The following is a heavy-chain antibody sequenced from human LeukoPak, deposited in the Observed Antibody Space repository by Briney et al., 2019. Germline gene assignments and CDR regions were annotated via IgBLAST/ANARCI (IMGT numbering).Heavy chain of an antibody. D-gene: IGHD3-10*01. CDR1: GFTFSRFN. CDR3: AKPVTVSSPFDY. CDR2: IWHDGSNK. J-gene: IGHJ4*02. V-gene: IGHV3-33*06. Sequence: GGSLRLSCAASGFTFSRFNLHWVRQAPGKGLEWVAVIWHDGSNKYYTDSVKGRFTISRDNSKNTLYLQMNSLRAEDTAVCYCAKPVTVSSPFDYWGQGTLVSVSS.